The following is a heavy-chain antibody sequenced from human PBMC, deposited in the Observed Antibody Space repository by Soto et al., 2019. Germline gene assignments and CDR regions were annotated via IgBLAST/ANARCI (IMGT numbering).Heavy chain of an antibody. CDR2: IYPGDSDT. J-gene: IGHJ3*02. Sequence: GESLKISCMGSGYKVSTWHNFTSYWIAWVRQMPGEGLEWMGIIYPGDSDTRYSPSFQGQVTISADKSISTAYLQWSSLKASDTAMYYCARGGSHDAFDIWGQGTMVTVSS. CDR3: ARGGSHDAFDI. CDR1: GYKVSTWHNFTSYW. V-gene: IGHV5-51*01. D-gene: IGHD1-26*01.